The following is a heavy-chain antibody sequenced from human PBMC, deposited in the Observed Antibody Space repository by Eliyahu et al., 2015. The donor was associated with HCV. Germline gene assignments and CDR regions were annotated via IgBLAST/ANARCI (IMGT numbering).Heavy chain of an antibody. D-gene: IGHD5-18*01. CDR3: ARGHNYGYEY. J-gene: IGHJ4*02. CDR1: GYTFTXXX. Sequence: QVQLVQSGAEVKKPGASVRVSCXASGYTFTXXXXHWXRQAPGXGLEWMGRIIPNSGGTNYAQKFQGRVTMTRDTSISTAYMELSSLRSDDTAVYYCARGHNYGYEYWSQGTLVTVSS. CDR2: IIPNSGGT. V-gene: IGHV1-2*06.